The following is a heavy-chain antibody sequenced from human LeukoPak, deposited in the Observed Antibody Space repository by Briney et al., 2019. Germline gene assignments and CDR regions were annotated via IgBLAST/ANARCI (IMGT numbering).Heavy chain of an antibody. V-gene: IGHV3-23*01. D-gene: IGHD3-10*01. CDR1: GFTFSSYA. CDR2: ISASGGLP. J-gene: IGHJ4*02. CDR3: AREFGSGSYYYDY. Sequence: PGGSLRLSCSASGFTFSSYAMTWVRQPPGKGLEWVSAISASGGLPYYADSVKGRFTISRDNFKNTLYLQMNSLRTEDTAVYYCAREFGSGSYYYDYWGQGTLVTVSS.